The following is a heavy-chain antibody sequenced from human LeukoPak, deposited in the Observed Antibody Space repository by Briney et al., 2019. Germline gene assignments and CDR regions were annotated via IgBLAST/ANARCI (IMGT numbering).Heavy chain of an antibody. Sequence: SETLSLTCTVSGGSISSYYWSWIRQPPGKGLEWIGYIYYSGTTSYNPSLKSRVTISVDTSKNQFSLKLSSVTAADTAVYYCARGGNYQYDFWSGYTPFDYWGQGTLVTVSS. CDR3: ARGGNYQYDFWSGYTPFDY. CDR2: IYYSGTT. D-gene: IGHD3-3*01. V-gene: IGHV4-59*01. CDR1: GGSISSYY. J-gene: IGHJ4*02.